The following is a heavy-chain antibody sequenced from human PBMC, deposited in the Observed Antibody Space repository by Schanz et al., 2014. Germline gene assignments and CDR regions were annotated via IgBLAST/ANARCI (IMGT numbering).Heavy chain of an antibody. V-gene: IGHV3-21*01. D-gene: IGHD3-10*01. J-gene: IGHJ6*02. CDR2: ITGGSTTYT. CDR3: ARSGVDV. Sequence: LQLVESGGGVVQPGRSLRLSCAASGFPFRSYVMHWVRQAPGKGLEWVSCITGGSTTYTYYADSVRGRFTISRDNAKSSVYLQMNSLRAEDTAVYYCARSGVDVWGQGTTVTVSS. CDR1: GFPFRSYV.